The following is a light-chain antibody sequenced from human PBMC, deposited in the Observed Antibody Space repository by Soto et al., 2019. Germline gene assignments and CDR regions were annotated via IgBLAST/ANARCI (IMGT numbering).Light chain of an antibody. CDR3: QRYGDSPNYT. V-gene: IGKV3-20*01. Sequence: EIVLTQSTGTLSLSPGERATLSCRASQSVSDRSLAWYHQKPGQAPRLLIYGASRSATGIPDTFSCSGSGTDFTITISRLEPEDFAVYYCQRYGDSPNYTFGQGTKLEIK. CDR2: GAS. CDR1: QSVSDRS. J-gene: IGKJ2*01.